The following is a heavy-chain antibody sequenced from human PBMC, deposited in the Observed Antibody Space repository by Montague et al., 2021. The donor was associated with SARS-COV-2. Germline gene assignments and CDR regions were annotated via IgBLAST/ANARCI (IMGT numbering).Heavy chain of an antibody. CDR2: IYYSGST. CDR1: GGSFSGYY. Sequence: SETLSLTCAVYGGSFSGYYWTWIRQSPGKGLEWIGSIYYSGSTYYNPSLKSRVTISVDTSKNQFSLKLSSVTAADTAVYYCASSWLYYYYMDVWGKGTTVTISS. J-gene: IGHJ6*03. V-gene: IGHV4-34*01. D-gene: IGHD6-13*01. CDR3: ASSWLYYYYMDV.